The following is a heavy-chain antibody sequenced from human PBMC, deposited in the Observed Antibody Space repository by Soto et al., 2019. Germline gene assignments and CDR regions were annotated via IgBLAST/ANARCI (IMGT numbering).Heavy chain of an antibody. J-gene: IGHJ4*01. CDR2: VLPISGST. V-gene: IGHV1-69*06. CDR3: ATIRVRGGPLRFED. CDR1: GGLISKYS. Sequence: QVQLVQSGAEVRKPGSSVKVSCKTSGGLISKYSFNWVRQAPGQGLERMGGVLPISGSTDYAQKFQGRLTITADRSTSTVYMELSRLRSDDTANYYCATIRVRGGPLRFEDGGQGMLISVSS. D-gene: IGHD5-12*01.